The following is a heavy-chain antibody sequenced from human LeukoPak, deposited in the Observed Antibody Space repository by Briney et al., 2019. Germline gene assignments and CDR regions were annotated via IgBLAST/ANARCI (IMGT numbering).Heavy chain of an antibody. CDR1: GFTFDDYG. V-gene: IGHV3-20*04. Sequence: GGSLRLSCAASGFTFDDYGMSWVRQAPGKGLEWVSGINWNGGSTGYADSVKGRFTISRDNAKGSLDLQMNSLRAEDTAVYYCARDPHSGFRSGGGFDYWGQGILVTVSS. CDR3: ARDPHSGFRSGGGFDY. J-gene: IGHJ4*02. CDR2: INWNGGST. D-gene: IGHD3-3*01.